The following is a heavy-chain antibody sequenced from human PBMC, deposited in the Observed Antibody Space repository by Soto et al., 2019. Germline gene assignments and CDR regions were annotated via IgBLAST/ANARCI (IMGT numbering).Heavy chain of an antibody. J-gene: IGHJ4*02. CDR1: VFAFANSA. CDR3: AKTSGPFYPESRVFDF. CDR2: ITYTGGDT. Sequence: ASVFAFANSAKSWVRQAPGKGLEWVSIITYTGGDTLYIDSVKGRFTISRDNSKNTLYLQMNSLRAEDAAIYYCAKTSGPFYPESRVFDFWAQGTRVTV. V-gene: IGHV3-23*01. D-gene: IGHD3-10*01.